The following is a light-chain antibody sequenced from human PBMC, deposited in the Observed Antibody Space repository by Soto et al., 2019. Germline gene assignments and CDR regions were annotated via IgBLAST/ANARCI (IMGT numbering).Light chain of an antibody. CDR3: SSYTSSTTFV. CDR2: DDT. V-gene: IGLV2-14*03. Sequence: QSVLTQPASVSGSPGQSITISCTGTSSDVGGYNYVSWYQQHPGKAPKLMISDDTNRPSGVSNRFSGSKSGNTASLTISGLQAEDEAEYYCSSYTSSTTFVFGTGTKVTVL. CDR1: SSDVGGYNY. J-gene: IGLJ1*01.